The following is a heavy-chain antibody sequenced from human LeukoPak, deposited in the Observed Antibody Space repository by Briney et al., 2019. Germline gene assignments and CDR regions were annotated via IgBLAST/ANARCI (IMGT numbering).Heavy chain of an antibody. CDR3: AKEGSRRYFDWLLPNPTPFDY. D-gene: IGHD3-9*01. V-gene: IGHV3-33*06. CDR2: IWYDGSNK. Sequence: PGGSLRLSCAASGFTFSSYWMTWVRQAPGKGLEWVAVIWYDGSNKYYADSVKGRFTISRDNSKNTLYLQMNSLRAEDTAVYYCAKEGSRRYFDWLLPNPTPFDYWGQGTLVTVSS. CDR1: GFTFSSYW. J-gene: IGHJ4*02.